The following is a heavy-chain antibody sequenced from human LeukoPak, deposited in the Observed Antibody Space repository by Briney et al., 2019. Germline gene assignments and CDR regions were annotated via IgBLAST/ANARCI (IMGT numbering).Heavy chain of an antibody. D-gene: IGHD2-2*01. CDR3: ARHGNIVVLPLTSKAFDI. CDR1: GGSISSSSHY. CDR2: IYYSGDT. J-gene: IGHJ3*02. V-gene: IGHV4-39*01. Sequence: ASETLCLTCTVSGGSISSSSHYWGWIRQPPGKGLEWIVSIYYSGDTYYNPSLKSRVTTSVDTSKSQFSLRLSSVTAADTAVYYCARHGNIVVLPLTSKAFDIWGQGSMVTVSS.